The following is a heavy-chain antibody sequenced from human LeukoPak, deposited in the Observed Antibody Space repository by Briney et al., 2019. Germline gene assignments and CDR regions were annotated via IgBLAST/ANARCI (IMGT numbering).Heavy chain of an antibody. V-gene: IGHV3-33*08. CDR3: ARHRGPCSGGSCTTSRFDS. J-gene: IGHJ4*02. CDR1: GFTFSSYS. Sequence: PGGSLRLSCAASGFTFSSYSMNWVRQAPGKGLEWVAIIWSTGSNKFYGDSVKGRFTISRDTSKNTVYLQMNNLGAEDTAMYYCARHRGPCSGGSCTTSRFDSWGQGTLVTVSS. CDR2: IWSTGSNK. D-gene: IGHD2-8*01.